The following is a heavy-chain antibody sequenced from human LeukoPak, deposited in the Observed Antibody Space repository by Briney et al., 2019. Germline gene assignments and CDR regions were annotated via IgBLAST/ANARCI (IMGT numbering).Heavy chain of an antibody. V-gene: IGHV4-34*01. CDR1: GGSFRGYY. D-gene: IGHD6-13*01. CDR3: ARGLGVFAADGTPLGANWFDP. J-gene: IGHJ5*02. CDR2: INHSGST. Sequence: PSETLSLTCAVYGGSFRGYYWSWIRQPPGKGLEWIGEINHSGSTNYYPSLKSRVTISVDKSKNQFSLKLSSVTAADTAVYYCARGLGVFAADGTPLGANWFDPWGQGTLVTVSS.